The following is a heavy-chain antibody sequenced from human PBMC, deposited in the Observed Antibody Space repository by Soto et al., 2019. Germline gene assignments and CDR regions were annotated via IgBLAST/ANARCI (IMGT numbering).Heavy chain of an antibody. V-gene: IGHV1-69*06. J-gene: IGHJ4*02. D-gene: IGHD3-22*01. CDR1: GGTFSSYA. CDR2: IIPIFGTA. Sequence: QVQLVQSGAEVKKPGSSVKVSCTASGGTFSSYAISWVRQAPGQGLEWMGGIIPIFGTANYAQKFQGRVTITADKSTSTAYMELSSLRSEDTAVYYCARRYGNYYDSSGYFGYWGQGTLVTVSS. CDR3: ARRYGNYYDSSGYFGY.